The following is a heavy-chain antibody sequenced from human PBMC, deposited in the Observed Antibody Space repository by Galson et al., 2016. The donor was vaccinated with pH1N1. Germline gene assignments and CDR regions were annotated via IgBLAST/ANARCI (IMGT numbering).Heavy chain of an antibody. CDR3: ARGGCNSVSCDIAYYYAMDV. Sequence: SLRLSCAASGFTFSYYEMNWVRQAPGKGLEWVSYISTTGNMILYAASVRGRFTISRDDAKRSLHLQMSALGADDTAVYYCARGGCNSVSCDIAYYYAMDVWGQGTTVTVSS. CDR1: GFTFSYYE. CDR2: ISTTGNMI. V-gene: IGHV3-48*03. J-gene: IGHJ6*02. D-gene: IGHD2-2*02.